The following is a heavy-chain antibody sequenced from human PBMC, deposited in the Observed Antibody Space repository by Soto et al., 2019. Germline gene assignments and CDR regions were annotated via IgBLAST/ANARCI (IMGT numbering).Heavy chain of an antibody. Sequence: GGSLRLSCAASGFTFSSYGMHWVRQAPGKGLEWVAVISYDGSNKYYADSVKGRLTISRDNSKNTLYLQMNSLRAEDTAVYYCAKDLMVRGDYYYYGMDVWGQGTTVTVSS. V-gene: IGHV3-30*18. CDR1: GFTFSSYG. CDR3: AKDLMVRGDYYYYGMDV. CDR2: ISYDGSNK. J-gene: IGHJ6*02. D-gene: IGHD3-10*01.